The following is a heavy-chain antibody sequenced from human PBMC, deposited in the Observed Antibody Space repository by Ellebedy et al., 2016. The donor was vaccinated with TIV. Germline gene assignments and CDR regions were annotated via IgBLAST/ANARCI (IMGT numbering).Heavy chain of an antibody. D-gene: IGHD3-16*01. CDR1: GFTVSSNY. J-gene: IGHJ6*02. CDR3: ARWGAGRYYGMDV. V-gene: IGHV3-53*01. CDR2: IYSGGST. Sequence: PGGSLRLSCAASGFTVSSNYMSWVRQAPGKGLEWVSVIYSGGSTYYADSVKGRFTISRDNSKNTLYLQMNSLRAEDTAVYYCARWGAGRYYGMDVWGQGTTVTVSS.